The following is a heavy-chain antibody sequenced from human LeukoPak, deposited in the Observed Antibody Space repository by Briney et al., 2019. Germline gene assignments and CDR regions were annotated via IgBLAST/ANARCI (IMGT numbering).Heavy chain of an antibody. D-gene: IGHD3-10*01. J-gene: IGHJ6*02. V-gene: IGHV4-30-2*01. CDR2: IYHSGST. CDR1: GGSVSSGGYS. CDR3: ARGPWFGELYYYYYGMDV. Sequence: SETLSLTCAVSGGSVSSGGYSWSWIRQPPGKGLEWIGYIYHSGSTYYNPSLKSRVTISVDRSKNQFSLKLSSVTAADTAVYYCARGPWFGELYYYYYGMDVWGQGTTVTVSS.